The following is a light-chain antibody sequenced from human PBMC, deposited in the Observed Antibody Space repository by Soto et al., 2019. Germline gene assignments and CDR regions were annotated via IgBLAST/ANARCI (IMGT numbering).Light chain of an antibody. CDR3: QQYNNWPPRVT. V-gene: IGKV3-15*01. CDR2: DAS. J-gene: IGKJ4*01. Sequence: IVLTQSPAALSVSPGERATLSSRASQSVSSNLAWYQHKPGQAPRLLIYDASTRATGIPARFSGSGSGTDFTLTISSLQSEDFALYYCQQYNNWPPRVTFGGGTKVEIK. CDR1: QSVSSN.